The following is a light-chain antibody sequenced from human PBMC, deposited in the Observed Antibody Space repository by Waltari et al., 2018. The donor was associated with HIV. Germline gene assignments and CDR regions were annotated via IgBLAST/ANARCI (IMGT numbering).Light chain of an antibody. J-gene: IGLJ2*01. CDR2: NVD. V-gene: IGLV2-11*01. Sequence: QSALTQPRAVSGSPGQSVTISCTGIATPACDYNYVSRYQHRPGRTPWLLLFNVDKRHSGVPSRFSGSRSGSTASLTISDLQFDDEGDYYCASYLRSGPLGVFGGGTTLTVL. CDR1: ATPACDYNY. CDR3: ASYLRSGPLGV.